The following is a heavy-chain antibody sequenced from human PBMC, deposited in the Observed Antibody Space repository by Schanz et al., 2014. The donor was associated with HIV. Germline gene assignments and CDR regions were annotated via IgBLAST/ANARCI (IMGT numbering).Heavy chain of an antibody. D-gene: IGHD2-21*02. Sequence: QEQLVESGGGVVQPGRSLRLSCAASGFTFSTYGMHWVRQGPGKGLEWVAFISYDGSNKYYADSVKGRFTISRDNAKNSLYLHINSLRVEDTALYYCAKGPYGGNSYYFEYWGQGTLVTLSP. CDR1: GFTFSTYG. J-gene: IGHJ4*02. CDR3: AKGPYGGNSYYFEY. V-gene: IGHV3-30*18. CDR2: ISYDGSNK.